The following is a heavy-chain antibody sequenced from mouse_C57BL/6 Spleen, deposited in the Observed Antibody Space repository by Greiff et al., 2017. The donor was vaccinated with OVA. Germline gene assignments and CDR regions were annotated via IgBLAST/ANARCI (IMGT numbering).Heavy chain of an antibody. CDR2: ISSGGDYI. V-gene: IGHV5-9-1*02. Sequence: EVQLVESGEGLVKPGGSLKLSCAASGFTFSSYAMSWVRQTPEKRLEWVAYISSGGDYIYYADTVKGRFTISRDNARNTLYLQMSSLKSEDTAMYYCTREGYYGSSYDWYFDVWGTGTTVTVSS. CDR1: GFTFSSYA. D-gene: IGHD1-1*01. CDR3: TREGYYGSSYDWYFDV. J-gene: IGHJ1*03.